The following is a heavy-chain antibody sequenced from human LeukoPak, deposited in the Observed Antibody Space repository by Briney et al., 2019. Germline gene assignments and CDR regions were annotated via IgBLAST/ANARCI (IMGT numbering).Heavy chain of an antibody. V-gene: IGHV3-53*01. CDR3: ARDVVAAVGSFDY. CDR1: GFTVISNY. J-gene: IGHJ4*02. CDR2: IYSGGNT. Sequence: GGSLRLSCAASGFTVISNYMSWVRQAPGKGLEWVSVIYSGGNTYYADSVEGRFTISRDNSKNTLYLQMKTLKAEDTAVYYCARDVVAAVGSFDYWGQGILVTVSS. D-gene: IGHD6-13*01.